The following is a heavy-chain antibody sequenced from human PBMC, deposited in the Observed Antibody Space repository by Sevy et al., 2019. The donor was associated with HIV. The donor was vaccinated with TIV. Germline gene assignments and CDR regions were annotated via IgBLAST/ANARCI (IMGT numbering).Heavy chain of an antibody. CDR3: AREGCTKPHDY. D-gene: IGHD2-8*01. Sequence: GGSLRLSCAASGFTFNKYSMSWVRQPPGKGLEWVATFSFGCGEINYADSVKGRLTNSSDNSKNSFYLQMNNLRAEDTALYYCAREGCTKPHDYWGQGTLVTVSS. J-gene: IGHJ4*02. CDR2: FSFGCGEI. CDR1: GFTFNKYS. V-gene: IGHV3-23*01.